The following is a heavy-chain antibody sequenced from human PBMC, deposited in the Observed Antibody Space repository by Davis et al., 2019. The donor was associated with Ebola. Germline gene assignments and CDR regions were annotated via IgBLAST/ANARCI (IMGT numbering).Heavy chain of an antibody. CDR1: NYSTSTFNHY. Sequence: MPGGSLRLSCTVSNYSTSTFNHYWGWVRQPPGKGLEWIGSIYYSGSTNYNPSLKSRVTISVDMSKNQFSLKLSSATAADTAVYYCAREETYSGTYYIDYWGQGTLVTVSS. J-gene: IGHJ4*02. V-gene: IGHV4-39*07. CDR2: IYYSGST. D-gene: IGHD1-26*01. CDR3: AREETYSGTYYIDY.